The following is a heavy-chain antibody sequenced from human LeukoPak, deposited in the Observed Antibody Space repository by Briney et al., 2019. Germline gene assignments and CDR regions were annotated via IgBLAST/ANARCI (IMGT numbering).Heavy chain of an antibody. CDR3: ATLGGDQTFDI. CDR1: GYTLTELS. J-gene: IGHJ3*02. CDR2: FDPEDGET. D-gene: IGHD2-21*02. Sequence: ASAKVSCKVSGYTLTELSMHWVRQAPGKGLEWMGGFDPEDGETIYAQKFQGRVTMTEDTSTDTAFMELSSLRSEDTAVYYCATLGGDQTFDIWGQGTMVTVSS. V-gene: IGHV1-24*01.